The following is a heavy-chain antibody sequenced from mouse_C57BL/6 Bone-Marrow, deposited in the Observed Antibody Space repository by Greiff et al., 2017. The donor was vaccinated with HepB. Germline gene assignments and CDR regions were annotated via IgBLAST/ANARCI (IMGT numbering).Heavy chain of an antibody. J-gene: IGHJ2*01. Sequence: EVQLQQSGPELVKPGASVKISCKASGYTFTDYYINWVKQSHGKSLEWIGDINPNNGGTSYNQKFKGKATLTVDKSSSTAYMELRSLTSEDSAVYYCANLYYGNYEDDYWGQGTTLTVSS. CDR3: ANLYYGNYEDDY. V-gene: IGHV1-26*01. CDR1: GYTFTDYY. CDR2: INPNNGGT. D-gene: IGHD2-1*01.